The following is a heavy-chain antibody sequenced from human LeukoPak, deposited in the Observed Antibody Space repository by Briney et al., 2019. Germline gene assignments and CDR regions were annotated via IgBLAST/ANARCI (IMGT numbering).Heavy chain of an antibody. J-gene: IGHJ5*02. CDR3: AKEGADRHLQNRFDP. CDR2: IIPIFGTA. D-gene: IGHD1-26*01. V-gene: IGHV1-69*13. Sequence: SVNVSCKASVGTFSSYAISWVRQAPGQGLEWMGGIIPIFGTANYAQKFQDRVKVTADESRSTTYMELSSLSSEDTAVYYCAKEGADRHLQNRFDPWGRGTLVTVSS. CDR1: VGTFSSYA.